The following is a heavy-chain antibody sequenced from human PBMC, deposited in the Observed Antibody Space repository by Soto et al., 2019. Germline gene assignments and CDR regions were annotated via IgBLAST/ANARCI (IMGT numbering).Heavy chain of an antibody. CDR1: GGTFNSYG. D-gene: IGHD5-12*01. V-gene: IGHV1-69*06. CDR3: ASRVNGYSGFATDC. J-gene: IGHJ4*02. Sequence: QVQLVQSGAEMKKPGSSVKVSCKASGGTFNSYGLSWVRQAPGQGLEWMGRIVPIFGSANYAQKFQGRVTITADKSTSTAYMELSSLRSKDTAVYYCASRVNGYSGFATDCWGQRTLVTVSS. CDR2: IVPIFGSA.